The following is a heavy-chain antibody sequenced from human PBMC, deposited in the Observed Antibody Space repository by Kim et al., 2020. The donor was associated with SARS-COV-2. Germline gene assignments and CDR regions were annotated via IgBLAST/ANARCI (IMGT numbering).Heavy chain of an antibody. D-gene: IGHD4-17*01. CDR2: IYYSGRT. CDR1: RGSFSGYY. CDR3: AKYDYGEGYWFGS. J-gene: IGHJ5*01. Sequence: SETLSLTCTVSRGSFSGYYWSWIRQPPGKGLEWIGHIYYSGRTNYNPSFMSRVTMSVDTSKNQFSLKLSSVTAADTAVYYCAKYDYGEGYWFGSWGQGT. V-gene: IGHV4-59*01.